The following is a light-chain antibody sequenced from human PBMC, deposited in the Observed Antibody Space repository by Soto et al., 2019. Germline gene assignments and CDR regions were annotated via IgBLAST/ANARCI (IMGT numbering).Light chain of an antibody. J-gene: IGLJ2*01. CDR3: GAWDDSLSAGV. CDR2: EGD. Sequence: QSVLTQSHSVSAAPGQRVTISCSGGSSNIGNNYVSWYRQFPGTAPKLLSCEGDKRPPGIPDRFSGSKSGSSATLAITGNQIGDEAEYYCGAWDDSLSAGVFGGATKLTVL. CDR1: SSNIGNNY. V-gene: IGLV1-51*02.